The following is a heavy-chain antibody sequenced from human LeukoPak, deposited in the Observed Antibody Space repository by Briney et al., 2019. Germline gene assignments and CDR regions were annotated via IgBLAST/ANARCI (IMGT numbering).Heavy chain of an antibody. Sequence: GESLKISCKGSGYSFTSYWIGWVRQMPGKGLEWMGIIYPGDSDTRYSPSFQGLVTISADKSISTAYLQWSSLKASDTAMYYCARGVGYCSGGSCYEVYDYWGQGTLVTVSS. V-gene: IGHV5-51*01. J-gene: IGHJ4*02. CDR1: GYSFTSYW. CDR3: ARGVGYCSGGSCYEVYDY. CDR2: IYPGDSDT. D-gene: IGHD2-15*01.